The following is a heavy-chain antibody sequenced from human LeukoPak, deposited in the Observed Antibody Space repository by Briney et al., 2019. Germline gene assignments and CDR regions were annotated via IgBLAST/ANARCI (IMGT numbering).Heavy chain of an antibody. V-gene: IGHV3-21*01. D-gene: IGHD3-10*01. Sequence: GGSLRLSCAASGFTFSSYNMNWVRQAPGKGLEWVSSISSSSSYIYYADSVKGRFTISRDNAKNSLYLQMNSLRAEDTAVYYCARVGFITMVRGVIPSDYWGQGTLVTVSS. CDR3: ARVGFITMVRGVIPSDY. CDR2: ISSSSSYI. CDR1: GFTFSSYN. J-gene: IGHJ4*02.